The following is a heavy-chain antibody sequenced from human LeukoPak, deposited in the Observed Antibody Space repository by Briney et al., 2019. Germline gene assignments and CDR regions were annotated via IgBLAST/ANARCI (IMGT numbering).Heavy chain of an antibody. J-gene: IGHJ4*02. CDR2: IDPSDSYT. CDR3: ARHPDFWSGYPDY. CDR1: GYSFTSYW. V-gene: IGHV5-10-1*01. D-gene: IGHD3-3*01. Sequence: GESLKISCKGSGYSFTSYWIGWVRQMPGKGLEWMGRIDPSDSYTNYSPSFQGHVTISADKSISTAYLQWSSLKASDTAMYYCARHPDFWSGYPDYWGQGTLVTVSS.